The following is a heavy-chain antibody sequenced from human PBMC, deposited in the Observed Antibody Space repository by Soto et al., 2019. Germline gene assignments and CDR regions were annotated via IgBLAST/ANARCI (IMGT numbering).Heavy chain of an antibody. CDR3: ARGHITQTSLIDH. V-gene: IGHV3-30-3*01. Sequence: GGSLRLSCEASGFTFSSYPMHWVRQAPGKGLEWVTVISYDGGNQYYADSVKGRFTISRDNSKDTLYLQMHSLRSDDTAVYFCARGHITQTSLIDHWGQGTLVTVSS. CDR1: GFTFSSYP. J-gene: IGHJ4*02. CDR2: ISYDGGNQ. D-gene: IGHD1-20*01.